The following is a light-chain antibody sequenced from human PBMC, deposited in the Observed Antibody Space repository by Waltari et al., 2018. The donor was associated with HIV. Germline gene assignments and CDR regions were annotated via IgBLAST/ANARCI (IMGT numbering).Light chain of an antibody. V-gene: IGKV3-20*01. CDR3: QQYGSRALT. CDR1: QSVSSSY. CDR2: GAS. J-gene: IGKJ4*01. Sequence: EIVLTQSPGTLSSSPGERATLSCRASQSVSSSYLAWYQQKPGQAPRLLIYGASSRATGIPDRFSGSGSGTDFTLTISRLEPEDFAVYYCQQYGSRALTFGGGTKVEIK.